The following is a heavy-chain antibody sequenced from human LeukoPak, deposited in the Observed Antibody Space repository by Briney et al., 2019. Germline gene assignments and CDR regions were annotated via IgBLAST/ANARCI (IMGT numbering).Heavy chain of an antibody. CDR1: GGFISSYN. V-gene: IGHV4-4*07. CDR3: AREQTVANTPYFFDY. D-gene: IGHD5-12*01. CDR2: IYSSGYT. J-gene: IGHJ4*02. Sequence: SETLSLTCTVSGGFISSYNWNWIRQRAGKGLEWIGRIYSSGYTNYSPSLKSRVTMSVDTSKNQFSLRLSSVTAADTAVYYCAREQTVANTPYFFDYWGQGTLVTVSS.